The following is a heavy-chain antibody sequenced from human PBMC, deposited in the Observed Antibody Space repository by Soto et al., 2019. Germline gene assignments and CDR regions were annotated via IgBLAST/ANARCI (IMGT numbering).Heavy chain of an antibody. Sequence: GGSLRLSCAASGFTFSNAWINWVRQTPGGGLEWVSAISGSGGSTYYADSVKGRFTISRDNSKNTLYLQMNSLRAEDTAVYYCAKYYYGSGSMSPFDYWGQGTLVTVSS. J-gene: IGHJ4*02. V-gene: IGHV3-23*01. D-gene: IGHD3-10*01. CDR3: AKYYYGSGSMSPFDY. CDR1: GFTFSNAW. CDR2: ISGSGGST.